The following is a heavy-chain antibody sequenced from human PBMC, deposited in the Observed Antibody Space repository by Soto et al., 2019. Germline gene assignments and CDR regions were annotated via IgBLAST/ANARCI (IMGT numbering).Heavy chain of an antibody. CDR1: GYTLTSYD. J-gene: IGHJ3*02. Sequence: GASVNVSCKASGYTLTSYDINWVRQATGQGLEWMGWMNPNSGNTGYAQKFQGRVTMTRNTSISTAYMELSSLRSEDTAVYYCASRYGSGTYAFDIWGQGTMVTVSS. CDR2: MNPNSGNT. CDR3: ASRYGSGTYAFDI. D-gene: IGHD3-10*01. V-gene: IGHV1-8*01.